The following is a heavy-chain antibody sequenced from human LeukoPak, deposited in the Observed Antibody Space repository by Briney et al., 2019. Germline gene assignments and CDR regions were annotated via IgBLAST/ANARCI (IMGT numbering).Heavy chain of an antibody. V-gene: IGHV6-1*01. CDR2: TYYRSKWYN. D-gene: IGHD6-19*01. J-gene: IGHJ5*02. Sequence: SQTLSLTCAISGDGVSSNSAAWNWIRQSPSRGLEWLGRTYYRSKWYNDYAVSVKSRITINPDTSKNQFSLQLNSVTPEDTAVYYCARANLPAVAGTGLPYNWFDPWGQGTLVTVSS. CDR3: ARANLPAVAGTGLPYNWFDP. CDR1: GDGVSSNSAA.